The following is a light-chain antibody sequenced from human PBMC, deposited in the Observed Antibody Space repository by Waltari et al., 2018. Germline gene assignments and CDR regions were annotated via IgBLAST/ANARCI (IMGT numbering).Light chain of an antibody. V-gene: IGLV2-11*01. CDR1: SCDLGDYQY. CDR3: CSYTGRKTWV. J-gene: IGLJ3*02. Sequence: QSALTQPRSVSGSPGQSVTMSCTGTSCDLGDYQYSPWYQQHPGQAPKLIIHDIYRRPSGVPDRFSASKSGNTASLTISGLQADDEADYYCCSYTGRKTWVFGGGTKVTVL. CDR2: DIY.